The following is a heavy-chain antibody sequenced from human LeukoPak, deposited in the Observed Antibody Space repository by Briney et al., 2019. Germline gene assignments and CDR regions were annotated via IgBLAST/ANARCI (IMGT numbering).Heavy chain of an antibody. V-gene: IGHV3-23*01. CDR2: ISPGGGPT. CDR1: GFPFSIYG. J-gene: IGHJ5*02. D-gene: IGHD3-16*01. CDR3: AKDMTLGWFDP. Sequence: GGSLRLSCAGSGFPFSIYGMNWVRQAPGKGLEWVSGISPGGGPTYYADSVKGRFTISRDNSKNTLYLQMNSLRAEDTAVYYCAKDMTLGWFDPWGQGTLVTVSS.